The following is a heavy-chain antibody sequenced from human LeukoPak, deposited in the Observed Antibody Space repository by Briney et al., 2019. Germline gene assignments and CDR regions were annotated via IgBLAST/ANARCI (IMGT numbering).Heavy chain of an antibody. V-gene: IGHV4-59*01. CDR3: ARAGSDYDSSGYYPPDAFDI. CDR1: GGSISSYY. CDR2: TYYSGST. Sequence: PSETLSLTCTVSGGSISSYYWSWIRQPPGKGLEWIGYTYYSGSTNYNPSLKSRVTISVDTSKNQFSLKLSSVTAADTAVYYCARAGSDYDSSGYYPPDAFDIWGQGTMVTVSS. J-gene: IGHJ3*02. D-gene: IGHD3-22*01.